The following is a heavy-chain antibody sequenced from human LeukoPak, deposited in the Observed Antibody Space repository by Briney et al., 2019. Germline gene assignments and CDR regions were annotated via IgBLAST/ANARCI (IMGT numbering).Heavy chain of an antibody. V-gene: IGHV3-74*01. D-gene: IGHD2-2*01. CDR3: ARQYQLLSGYYMDV. Sequence: PGGSLRLSCAASGFTFSSYWMHWVRQAPGKGLVWVSRINTDGSSTSYADSVKGRFTISRDNAKNTLYLQMNSLRAEDTAVYYCARQYQLLSGYYMDVWGKGTTVTVSS. CDR2: INTDGSST. J-gene: IGHJ6*03. CDR1: GFTFSSYW.